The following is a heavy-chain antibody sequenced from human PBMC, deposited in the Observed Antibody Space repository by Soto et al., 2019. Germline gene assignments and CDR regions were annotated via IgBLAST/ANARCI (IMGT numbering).Heavy chain of an antibody. D-gene: IGHD4-17*01. Sequence: ASVKVSCKASGYTFTSYYIHWVRQAPGQGLEWMGVINPSDGSTSYAQKFQGRVTMTRDTSTSTVYMELSSLRSDVTAVYFCARLATVTPPYYFDFWGQGTLVTGLL. V-gene: IGHV1-46*01. CDR1: GYTFTSYY. CDR2: INPSDGST. CDR3: ARLATVTPPYYFDF. J-gene: IGHJ4*02.